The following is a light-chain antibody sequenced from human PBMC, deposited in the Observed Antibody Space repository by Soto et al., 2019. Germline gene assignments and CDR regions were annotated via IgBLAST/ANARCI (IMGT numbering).Light chain of an antibody. Sequence: QSVLTQSPSASASLGASVKLTCTLSSGYSTYAIAWHQQQPEKGPRFLMKLNSDGSHSQGDGIPDRFSGSSSWAERYLTISSYQSEDEADYFCQTWGTGDWVFGEGTKLTVL. CDR1: SGYSTYA. J-gene: IGLJ3*02. CDR2: LNSDGSH. CDR3: QTWGTGDWV. V-gene: IGLV4-69*01.